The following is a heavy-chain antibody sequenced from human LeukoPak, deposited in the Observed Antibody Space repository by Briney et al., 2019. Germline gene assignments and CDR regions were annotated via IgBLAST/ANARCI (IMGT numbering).Heavy chain of an antibody. V-gene: IGHV4-4*07. CDR2: IYSRGST. D-gene: IGHD5-24*01. Sequence: SETLSLTCTVSGASISSYNWVWIRQPAGKRLEWIGRIYSRGSTDYNPSLESRVIMSVDTSKNQFSLRPSSVTAADTGVYYCASAYGGNWLLDYWGQGTLVTVST. CDR3: ASAYGGNWLLDY. CDR1: GASISSYN. J-gene: IGHJ4*02.